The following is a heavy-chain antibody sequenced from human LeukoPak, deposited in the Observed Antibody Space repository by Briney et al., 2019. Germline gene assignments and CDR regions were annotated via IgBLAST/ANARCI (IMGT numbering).Heavy chain of an antibody. CDR2: MNPSIGNT. CDR1: GYTFTGYY. CDR3: ARDVDTGYFDY. D-gene: IGHD5-18*01. Sequence: GASVKVSCKASGYTFTGYYMHWVRQAPGQGLEWMGWMNPSIGNTGYAQKFQGRVTITRNTSISTAYMELSSLRSEDTAVYYCARDVDTGYFDYWGQGTLVTVSS. V-gene: IGHV1-8*03. J-gene: IGHJ4*02.